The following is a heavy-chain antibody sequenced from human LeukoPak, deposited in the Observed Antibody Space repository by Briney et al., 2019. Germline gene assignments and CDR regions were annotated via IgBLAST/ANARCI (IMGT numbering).Heavy chain of an antibody. J-gene: IGHJ4*02. D-gene: IGHD6-19*01. CDR1: GFTFSNFA. V-gene: IGHV3-9*03. CDR3: AKAGSSGWYTQYYFDY. Sequence: GRSLRLSCAASGFTFSNFAMHWVRQAPGKGLGWVSGISWNSGSIGYPDSVKGRFTISRDNAKNSLYLQMNSLRAEDMALYYCAKAGSSGWYTQYYFDYWGQGTLVTVSS. CDR2: ISWNSGSI.